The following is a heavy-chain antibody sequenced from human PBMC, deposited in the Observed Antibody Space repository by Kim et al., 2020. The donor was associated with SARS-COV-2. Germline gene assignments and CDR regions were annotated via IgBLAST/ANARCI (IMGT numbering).Heavy chain of an antibody. D-gene: IGHD2-2*01. CDR2: IWYDESNR. J-gene: IGHJ4*02. CDR3: ARDPDRVLPAPLDY. V-gene: IGHV3-33*01. CDR1: GFTFSNYG. Sequence: GGSLRLSCVASGFTFSNYGMHWVRQAPGKGLEWLGLIWYDESNRYYADSAEGRFTISRDNSKNTLYLQIDSLRAEDTAVYYCARDPDRVLPAPLDYWGQGTLVTVSS.